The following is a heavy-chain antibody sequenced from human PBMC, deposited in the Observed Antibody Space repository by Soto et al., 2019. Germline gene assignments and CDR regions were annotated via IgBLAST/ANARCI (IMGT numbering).Heavy chain of an antibody. D-gene: IGHD3-10*01. CDR3: ARDYYGLTSGWFDP. CDR2: IIPIFGTA. V-gene: IGHV1-69*13. Sequence: SVKVSCKASGYTFTRYGISWVRQAPGQGLEWVGGIIPIFGTANYAQKFQGRVTITADESTSTAYMELSSLRSEDTAVYYCARDYYGLTSGWFDPWGQGTLVTVSS. J-gene: IGHJ5*02. CDR1: GYTFTRYG.